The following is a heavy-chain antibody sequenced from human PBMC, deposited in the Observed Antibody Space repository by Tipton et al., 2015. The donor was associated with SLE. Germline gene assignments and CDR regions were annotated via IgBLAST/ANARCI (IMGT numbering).Heavy chain of an antibody. CDR1: GGSIRSDY. D-gene: IGHD5-24*01. CDR2: INYSGST. V-gene: IGHV4-59*08. Sequence: LRLSCTVSGGSIRSDYWNWIRQPPGKGLEWIGYINYSGSTNYNPSLKSRVTISVDTSKNQFSLKLSSGTTADTAVYYCARLEGDGYKWYFDYWGQGTLVTVST. CDR3: ARLEGDGYKWYFDY. J-gene: IGHJ4*02.